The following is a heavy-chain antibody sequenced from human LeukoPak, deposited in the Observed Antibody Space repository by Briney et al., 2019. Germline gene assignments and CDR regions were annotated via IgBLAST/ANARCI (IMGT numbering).Heavy chain of an antibody. CDR1: GFTLSSHW. D-gene: IGHD6-19*01. Sequence: PGGSLRLSCAASGFTLSSHWVSWVRQAPGKGLEWVANIKQDGSEQYYADSVRGRFTISRDNAKNSLYLQMNSLTAEDTAIYYCARESAGGPDYWGQGTLVTVSS. CDR3: ARESAGGPDY. CDR2: IKQDGSEQ. V-gene: IGHV3-7*05. J-gene: IGHJ4*02.